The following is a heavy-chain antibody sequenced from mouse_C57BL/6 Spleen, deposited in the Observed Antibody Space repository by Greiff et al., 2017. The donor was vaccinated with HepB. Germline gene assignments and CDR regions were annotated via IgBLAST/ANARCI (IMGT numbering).Heavy chain of an antibody. CDR2: IYPGSGST. CDR3: ARSDYYGSSYYFDY. V-gene: IGHV1-55*01. CDR1: GYTFPSYW. J-gene: IGHJ2*01. Sequence: QVQLQQPGAELVKPGASVKMSCKASGYTFPSYWITWVKQRPGQGLEWIGDIYPGSGSTNHNEKFKSKATLTVDTSSSTAYMQLSSLTSEDSAVYYCARSDYYGSSYYFDYWGQGTTLTVSS. D-gene: IGHD1-1*01.